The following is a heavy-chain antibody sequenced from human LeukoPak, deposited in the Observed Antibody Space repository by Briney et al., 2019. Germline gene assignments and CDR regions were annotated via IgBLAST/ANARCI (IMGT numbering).Heavy chain of an antibody. Sequence: PGGSLRLYCAASGFTFSSYAMSWVRQAPGRGLEWVSAISGSGGSTYYADSVKGRFTISRDNSKNTLYLQMNSLRAEDTAVYYCAKDRLPTVDLVFDYWGQGTLVTVSS. V-gene: IGHV3-23*01. CDR1: GFTFSSYA. D-gene: IGHD5-18*01. J-gene: IGHJ4*02. CDR2: ISGSGGST. CDR3: AKDRLPTVDLVFDY.